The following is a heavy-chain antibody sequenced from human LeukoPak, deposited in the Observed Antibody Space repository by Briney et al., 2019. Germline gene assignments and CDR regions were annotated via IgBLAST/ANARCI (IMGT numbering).Heavy chain of an antibody. V-gene: IGHV3-74*01. CDR2: INRDGSTT. CDR3: ARATYYYDSSGYRAIYYFDY. D-gene: IGHD3-22*01. CDR1: GFTFSSYW. J-gene: IGHJ4*02. Sequence: AGGSLRLSRAASGFTFSSYWMHWVRQAPGKGLVWVSRINRDGSTTTYADSVKGRFTISRDNAKGTLYLQMTSLRAEDTAVYHCARATYYYDSSGYRAIYYFDYWGQGTLVTASS.